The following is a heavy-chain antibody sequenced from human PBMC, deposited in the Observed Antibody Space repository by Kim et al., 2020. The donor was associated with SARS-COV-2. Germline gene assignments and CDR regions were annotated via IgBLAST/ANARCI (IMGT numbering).Heavy chain of an antibody. D-gene: IGHD2-15*01. CDR3: ARIGDY. J-gene: IGHJ4*02. Sequence: YPCDPDTRYSPSFQGQVTISADKSISTAYLQWSSLKASDTAMYYCARIGDYWGQGTLVTVSS. CDR2: YPCDPDT. V-gene: IGHV5-51*01.